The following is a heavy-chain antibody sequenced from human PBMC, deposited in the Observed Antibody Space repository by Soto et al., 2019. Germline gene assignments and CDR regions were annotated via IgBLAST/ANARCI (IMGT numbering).Heavy chain of an antibody. D-gene: IGHD2-15*01. V-gene: IGHV1-18*01. CDR2: ISAYNGNT. Sequence: QVQLVQSGAEVKKPGASVKVSCMASGYTFARYGLSWVRQAPGQGLEWMGWISAYNGNTNYAQKFQGRVTMTTDTPTSTAYMELRSLTSDDTAVYYCAREGFCSSGSCALYSHDYFGMDVWGQGTTVTVSS. CDR3: AREGFCSSGSCALYSHDYFGMDV. CDR1: GYTFARYG. J-gene: IGHJ6*02.